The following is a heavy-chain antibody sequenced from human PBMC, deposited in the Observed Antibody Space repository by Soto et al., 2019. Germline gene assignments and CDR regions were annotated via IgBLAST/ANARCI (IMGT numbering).Heavy chain of an antibody. Sequence: QVQLVESGGGVVQPGRSLRLSCAASGFTFSSYGMHWVRQAPGKGLEWVAVIWYDGSNKYYADSVKGRFTISRDNSKNTLYLQMNSLRAEDTAVYYCARGRRYSSGWSDYWGQGTLVTVSS. V-gene: IGHV3-33*01. D-gene: IGHD6-19*01. CDR1: GFTFSSYG. CDR2: IWYDGSNK. J-gene: IGHJ4*02. CDR3: ARGRRYSSGWSDY.